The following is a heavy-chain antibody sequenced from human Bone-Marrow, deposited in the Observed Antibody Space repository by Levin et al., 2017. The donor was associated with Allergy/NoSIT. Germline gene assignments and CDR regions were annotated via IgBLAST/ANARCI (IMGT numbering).Heavy chain of an antibody. J-gene: IGHJ4*02. CDR3: ARHYGYGFDY. Sequence: GGSLRLSCAASGFTFSDYYMSWIRQAPGKGLEWVSYIYSSGGFTTYYADSVKGRFTISRDNARKSLYLEMHSLRAEDTAVYYCARHYGYGFDYWGQGTLVAVSS. V-gene: IGHV3-11*01. D-gene: IGHD3-10*01. CDR1: GFTFSDYY. CDR2: IYSSGGFTT.